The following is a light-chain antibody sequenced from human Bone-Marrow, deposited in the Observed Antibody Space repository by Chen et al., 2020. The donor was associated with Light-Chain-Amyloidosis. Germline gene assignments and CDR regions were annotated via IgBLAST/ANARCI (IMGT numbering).Light chain of an antibody. J-gene: IGLJ2*01. V-gene: IGLV2-14*03. CDR2: DVS. Sequence: QSALTQPASVSGSPGQSITISCTGTSSDVGGYNNVSWYQQHPGKAPKLMIYDVSNRPSGVSNRFSGSKSGNPASLTISGLQAEDEADYYCSSYTSSRTLVFGGGTKLTVL. CDR1: SSDVGGYNN. CDR3: SSYTSSRTLV.